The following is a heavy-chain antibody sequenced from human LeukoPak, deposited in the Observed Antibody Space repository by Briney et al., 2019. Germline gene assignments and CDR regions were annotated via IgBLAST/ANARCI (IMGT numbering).Heavy chain of an antibody. J-gene: IGHJ3*02. V-gene: IGHV3-21*01. D-gene: IGHD1-26*01. Sequence: GGSLRLSCAASGFTFSSYSMNWVRQAPGKGLEWVSSISSSSSYIYYADSVKGRFTISRDNAKNSLYLQMNSLRAEDTAVYYCARDQELIGAFDIWGQGTMVTVSS. CDR1: GFTFSSYS. CDR2: ISSSSSYI. CDR3: ARDQELIGAFDI.